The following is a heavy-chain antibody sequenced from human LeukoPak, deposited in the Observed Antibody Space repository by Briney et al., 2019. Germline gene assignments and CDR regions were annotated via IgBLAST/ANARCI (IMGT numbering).Heavy chain of an antibody. CDR1: GFTFSSNG. V-gene: IGHV3-30*18. J-gene: IGHJ5*02. CDR2: ISHDGSNK. Sequence: GGSLRLSCAASGFTFSSNGMQWLRQAPGKGLEGVAVISHDGSNKYYADSVKGRFTISRDSSKNTLYLQMNSLRAEDTAVYYCAKGGGATTYSWFDHWGQGTLVTVSS. D-gene: IGHD2-21*01. CDR3: AKGGGATTYSWFDH.